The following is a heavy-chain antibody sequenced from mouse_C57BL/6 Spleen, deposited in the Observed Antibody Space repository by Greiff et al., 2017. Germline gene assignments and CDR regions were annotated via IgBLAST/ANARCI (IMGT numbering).Heavy chain of an antibody. CDR1: GYSITSGYD. Sequence: ESGPGMVKPSQSLSHTCTVTGYSITSGYDWHWIRHFPGNKLEWMGHISYSGSTNYNPSLKSRISITHDTSKNHFFLKLNSVTTEDTATYYCARGDDYPAWFAYWGQGTLVTVSA. CDR3: ARGDDYPAWFAY. V-gene: IGHV3-1*01. D-gene: IGHD2-4*01. CDR2: ISYSGST. J-gene: IGHJ3*01.